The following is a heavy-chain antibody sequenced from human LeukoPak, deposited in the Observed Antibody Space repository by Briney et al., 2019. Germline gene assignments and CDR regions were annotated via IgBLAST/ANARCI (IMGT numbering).Heavy chain of an antibody. V-gene: IGHV3-48*01. J-gene: IGHJ4*02. CDR2: ISSSTI. D-gene: IGHD3-3*01. CDR3: ARDNRGYDFWSGYYLFDY. Sequence: GGSLRLSCAASGFTFSSYSMNWVRQAPGKGLEWVSYISSSTIYYADSVKGRFTISRDNAKNSLYLQMNSLRAEDTAVYYCARDNRGYDFWSGYYLFDYWGQGTLVTVSS. CDR1: GFTFSSYS.